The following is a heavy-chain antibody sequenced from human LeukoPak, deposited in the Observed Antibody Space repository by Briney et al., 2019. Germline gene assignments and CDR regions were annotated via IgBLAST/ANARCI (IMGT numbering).Heavy chain of an antibody. CDR2: M. Sequence: RGSLRLSCAASEFTFSSYTMNWVRQAPGKGLEWVYMYYADSVKGRFTISRDNAKNSLYLQMNSLRAEDTAVYYCARAVTLVRGVFMGNFDYWGQGTLVTVSS. J-gene: IGHJ4*02. CDR1: EFTFSSYT. CDR3: ARAVTLVRGVFMGNFDY. D-gene: IGHD3-10*01. V-gene: IGHV3-21*01.